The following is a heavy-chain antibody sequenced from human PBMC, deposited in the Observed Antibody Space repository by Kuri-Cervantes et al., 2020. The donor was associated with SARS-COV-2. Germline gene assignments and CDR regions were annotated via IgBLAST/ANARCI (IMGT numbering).Heavy chain of an antibody. CDR1: GYTFTGYY. Sequence: ASVKVSCKASGYTFTGYYMHWVRQAPGQGLEWMGWINPNSGGTNYARKFQGWVTMTRDTSISTAYMELSRLRSDDTAVYYCARGHHLSNWFDPWGQGTLVTVSS. V-gene: IGHV1-2*04. CDR2: INPNSGGT. CDR3: ARGHHLSNWFDP. J-gene: IGHJ5*02.